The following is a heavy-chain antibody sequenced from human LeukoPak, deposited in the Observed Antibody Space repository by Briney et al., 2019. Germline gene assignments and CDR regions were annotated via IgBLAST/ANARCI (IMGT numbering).Heavy chain of an antibody. CDR1: GGSISSNY. J-gene: IGHJ4*02. V-gene: IGHV4-59*01. CDR3: ARGQRLLDY. Sequence: PSETLSLTCTVSGGSISSNYWSWIRQPPGGGLEWIGYIYYSGSTNYNPSLKSRVTISVDTSKTHFSLRLNSVTAADTAVYYCARGQRLLDYWGQGTLVTVSS. D-gene: IGHD6-25*01. CDR2: IYYSGST.